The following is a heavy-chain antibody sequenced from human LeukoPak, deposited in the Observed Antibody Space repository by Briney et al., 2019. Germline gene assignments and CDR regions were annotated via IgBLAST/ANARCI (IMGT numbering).Heavy chain of an antibody. CDR2: ISWNSGSI. CDR3: AKDGYYDSSAYYYVRYFDL. CDR1: GFTFYDYA. J-gene: IGHJ2*01. V-gene: IGHV3-9*01. Sequence: GGSLRLSCAASGFTFYDYAMHWVRQAPGKGLEWVAGISWNSGSIGYADSVKGRFTISRDNSKNTLYLQINSLRAEDTAVYYCAKDGYYDSSAYYYVRYFDLWGRGTLVTVSS. D-gene: IGHD3-22*01.